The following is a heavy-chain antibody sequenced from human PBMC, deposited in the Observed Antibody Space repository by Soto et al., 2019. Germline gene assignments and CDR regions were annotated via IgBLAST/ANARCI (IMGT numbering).Heavy chain of an antibody. V-gene: IGHV3-33*01. CDR3: ARDPGSGSYFGWFDP. Sequence: QVQLVESGGGVVQPGRSLRLSCAASGFTFSSYGMHWVRQAPGKGLEWVAVIWYDGSNKYYADSVKGRFTISRDNSKNTLYLQMNSLRAEDTAVYYCARDPGSGSYFGWFDPWGQGTLVTVSS. CDR1: GFTFSSYG. CDR2: IWYDGSNK. D-gene: IGHD3-10*01. J-gene: IGHJ5*02.